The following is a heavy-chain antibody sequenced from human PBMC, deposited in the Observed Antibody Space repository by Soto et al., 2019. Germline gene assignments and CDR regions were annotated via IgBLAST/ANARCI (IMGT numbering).Heavy chain of an antibody. CDR1: GGTFSSYT. Sequence: ASVKVSCKASGGTFSSYTISWVRQAPGQGLEWMGRIIPILGIANYAQKFQGRFTITADKSTSTAYMELSSLRSEDTAVYYCARAFRPTSGYYYMDVWGKGTTVTVSS. CDR3: ARAFRPTSGYYYMDV. V-gene: IGHV1-69*02. D-gene: IGHD3-10*01. CDR2: IIPILGIA. J-gene: IGHJ6*03.